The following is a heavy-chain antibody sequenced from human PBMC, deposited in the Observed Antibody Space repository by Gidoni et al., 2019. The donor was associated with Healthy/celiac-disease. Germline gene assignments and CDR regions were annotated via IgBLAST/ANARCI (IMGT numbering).Heavy chain of an antibody. Sequence: EVQLVESGGGLVKPGGSLRLSCAASGFTFSSYSMNWFRQAPGKGLEWVSSISSSSNYIYYADSVKGRFTISRDNAKNSLYLQMNSLRAEDTAVYYCARDLDYGDYPPQYFQHWGQGTLVTVSS. CDR2: ISSSSNYI. V-gene: IGHV3-21*01. CDR1: GFTFSSYS. D-gene: IGHD4-17*01. J-gene: IGHJ1*01. CDR3: ARDLDYGDYPPQYFQH.